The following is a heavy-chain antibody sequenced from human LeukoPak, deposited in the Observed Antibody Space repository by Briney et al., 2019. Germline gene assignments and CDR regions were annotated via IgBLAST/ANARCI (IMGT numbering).Heavy chain of an antibody. D-gene: IGHD4-17*01. J-gene: IGHJ4*02. CDR1: GGSISSYY. V-gene: IGHV4-59*01. Sequence: SETLSLTCTVSGGSISSYYWSWIRQPPGKGLEWIGYIYYSGSTNYNPSLKSRVTISVDTSKNQFSLKLSSVTAADTAVYYCARDDYGDYLFDYWGQGTLVTVSS. CDR2: IYYSGST. CDR3: ARDDYGDYLFDY.